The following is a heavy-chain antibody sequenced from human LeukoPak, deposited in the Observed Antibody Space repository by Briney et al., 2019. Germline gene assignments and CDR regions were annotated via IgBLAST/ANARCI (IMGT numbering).Heavy chain of an antibody. J-gene: IGHJ4*02. CDR2: IYPADSDT. V-gene: IGHV5-51*01. CDR1: GYSFTRNW. Sequence: GESLKISCKGYGYSFTRNWIGWVRQMPGKGLEWMGIIYPADSDTRYSPSFQGQVTISADNSISTAFLQWSSLKASDTATYYCAGPGTTGTTIWGQGALVTVSS. D-gene: IGHD1-1*01. CDR3: AGPGTTGTTI.